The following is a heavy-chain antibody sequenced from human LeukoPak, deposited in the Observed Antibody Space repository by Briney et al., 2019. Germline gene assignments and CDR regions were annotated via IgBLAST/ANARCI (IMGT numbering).Heavy chain of an antibody. D-gene: IGHD3-10*01. CDR3: TRVLLWFGELLTQYFDY. Sequence: GGSLRLSXAASGFTFSNAWMSWVRQAPGKGLEWDGRIKSKTDGGTTDYAAPVKGRFTISRDDSKNTLYLQMNSLKTEDTAVYYCTRVLLWFGELLTQYFDYWGQGTLVTVSS. CDR1: GFTFSNAW. V-gene: IGHV3-15*01. CDR2: IKSKTDGGTT. J-gene: IGHJ4*02.